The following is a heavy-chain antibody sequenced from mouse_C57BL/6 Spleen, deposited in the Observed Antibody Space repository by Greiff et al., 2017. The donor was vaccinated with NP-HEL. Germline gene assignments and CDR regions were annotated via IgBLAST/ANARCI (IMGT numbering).Heavy chain of an antibody. D-gene: IGHD1-1*01. Sequence: VKLMESGPGLVAPSQSLSITCTVSGFSLTSYGVHWVRQPPGKGLEWLVVIWSDGSTTYNSALKSRLSISKDNSKSQVFLKMNSLQTEDTAMYYCARHADYYGSSDVGAMDYWGQGTSVTVSS. J-gene: IGHJ4*01. CDR1: GFSLTSYG. V-gene: IGHV2-6-1*01. CDR2: IWSDGST. CDR3: ARHADYYGSSDVGAMDY.